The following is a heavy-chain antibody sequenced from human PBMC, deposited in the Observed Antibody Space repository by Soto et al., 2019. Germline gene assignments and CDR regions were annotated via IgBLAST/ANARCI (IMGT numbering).Heavy chain of an antibody. D-gene: IGHD3-9*01. Sequence: GGSLRLSCAASGFTFSSYWMSWVRQAPGKGLEWVANIKQDGSEKYYVDSVKGRFTISRDNAKNSLYLQMNSLRAEDTAVYYCARDWSEYYDILTGCYTYYYYGMDVWGQGTTVTVSS. J-gene: IGHJ6*02. V-gene: IGHV3-7*01. CDR1: GFTFSSYW. CDR2: IKQDGSEK. CDR3: ARDWSEYYDILTGCYTYYYYGMDV.